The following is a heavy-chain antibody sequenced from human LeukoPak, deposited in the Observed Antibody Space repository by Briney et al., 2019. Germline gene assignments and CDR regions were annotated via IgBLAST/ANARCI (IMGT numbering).Heavy chain of an antibody. V-gene: IGHV3-11*01. CDR3: ARGAYFVYGSDGLRDYYGMDV. CDR1: GFTFSDYY. CDR2: ISTSGSAI. Sequence: PGGSLRLSCAASGFTFSDYYMSWIRQAPGKGLEWVSYISTSGSAIYYVDSVKGRFTISRDNAKNSLYLQMNSLRAEDTAVYYCARGAYFVYGSDGLRDYYGMDVWGQGTTVTVSS. D-gene: IGHD3-16*01. J-gene: IGHJ6*02.